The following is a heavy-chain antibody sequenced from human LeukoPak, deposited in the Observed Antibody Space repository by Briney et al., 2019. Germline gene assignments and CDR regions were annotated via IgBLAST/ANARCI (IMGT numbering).Heavy chain of an antibody. CDR2: ISAYNGNT. Sequence: ASVKVSCKASGYTFTSYGISWVRQAPGQGLEWMGWISAYNGNTNYAQKLQGRVTMTTDTSTSTAYMELRSLGSDDTAVYYCARDASDYYDSSGYPYWGQGTLVTVSS. D-gene: IGHD3-22*01. V-gene: IGHV1-18*01. CDR3: ARDASDYYDSSGYPY. CDR1: GYTFTSYG. J-gene: IGHJ4*02.